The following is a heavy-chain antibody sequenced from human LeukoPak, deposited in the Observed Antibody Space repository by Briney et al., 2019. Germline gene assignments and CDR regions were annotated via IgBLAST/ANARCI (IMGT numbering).Heavy chain of an antibody. Sequence: GGSLTPSCAPSGFTFSIYSIHWVRLPPGNGLEWVAVISYVGSNKSYADSVKGRFIISRDNSKKTLYLQMNSLRAEDTAVYYCARGGITIFGVVIRPGISDYWGEGTLVTVSS. V-gene: IGHV3-30-3*01. CDR2: ISYVGSNK. J-gene: IGHJ4*02. D-gene: IGHD3-3*01. CDR1: GFTFSIYS. CDR3: ARGGITIFGVVIRPGISDY.